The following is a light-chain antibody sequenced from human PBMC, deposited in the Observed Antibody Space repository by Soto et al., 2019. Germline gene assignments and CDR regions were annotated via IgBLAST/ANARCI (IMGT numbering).Light chain of an antibody. CDR2: EVT. CDR1: SSDVGGYNY. V-gene: IGLV2-14*01. CDR3: CSYAGSSLYV. J-gene: IGLJ1*01. Sequence: QSALTQPASVSGSPGQSITISCTGTSSDVGGYNYVSWYQHLPGKAPKLMIYEVTNRPSGVSNRFSGSKSGNTASLTISGLQAEDEADYYCCSYAGSSLYVFGTGTKLTVL.